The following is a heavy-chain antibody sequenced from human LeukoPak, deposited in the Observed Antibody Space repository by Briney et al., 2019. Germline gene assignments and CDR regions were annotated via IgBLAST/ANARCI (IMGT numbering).Heavy chain of an antibody. CDR2: IYPGDSDT. Sequence: GESLKISCKGSGYSFTSYWIGWVRQMPGKGLGWMGIIYPGDSDTRYSPSFQGQVTISADKSISTAYLQWSSLKASDTAMYYCASRRDSGWYYFDYWGQGTLVTVSS. J-gene: IGHJ4*02. V-gene: IGHV5-51*01. D-gene: IGHD6-19*01. CDR1: GYSFTSYW. CDR3: ASRRDSGWYYFDY.